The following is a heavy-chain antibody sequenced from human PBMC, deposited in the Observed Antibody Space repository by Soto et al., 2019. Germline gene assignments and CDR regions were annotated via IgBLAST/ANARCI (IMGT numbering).Heavy chain of an antibody. Sequence: KTSKTLSLTCAVSVGSSTSGAYYWTWIRHHPGKGLEWIAYIHYSGRTYYNPSLKSRVTISVDTSNNQFSLKLSSVTAADTAVYYCARYYFDSSGYSNWFDPWGQGTLVTVSS. V-gene: IGHV4-31*11. CDR2: IHYSGRT. D-gene: IGHD3-22*01. J-gene: IGHJ5*02. CDR1: VGSSTSGAYY. CDR3: ARYYFDSSGYSNWFDP.